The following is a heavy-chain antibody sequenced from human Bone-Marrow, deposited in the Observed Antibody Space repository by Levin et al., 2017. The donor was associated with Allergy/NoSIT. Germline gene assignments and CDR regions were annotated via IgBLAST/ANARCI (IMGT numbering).Heavy chain of an antibody. CDR2: ISGGGDNT. V-gene: IGHV3-23*01. CDR3: AKDPTVGLYCGGGTCYSEH. J-gene: IGHJ4*02. D-gene: IGHD2-15*01. CDR1: EFTFSRYA. Sequence: PGGSLRLSCVASEFTFSRYAMSWVRQAPGKGLEWVSAISGGGDNTYHADSVRGRFTISRDNSKNILYLQMSSLRAEDTAIYYCAKDPTVGLYCGGGTCYSEHWGQGTLVTVSS.